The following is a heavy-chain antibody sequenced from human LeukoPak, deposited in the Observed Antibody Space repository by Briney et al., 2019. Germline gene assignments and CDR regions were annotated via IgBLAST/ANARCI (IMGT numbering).Heavy chain of an antibody. CDR2: LNPNTGGT. CDR1: GGTFSSYA. Sequence: ASVKVSCKASGGTFSSYAISWVRQAPGQGLEWMGRLNPNTGGTIHAQKFQGRVTISRDTSISTAYMEPSSLRSDDTAVYYCARVPDIYCPSTSCVDCWGQGTLVTVSS. V-gene: IGHV1-2*06. CDR3: ARVPDIYCPSTSCVDC. J-gene: IGHJ4*02. D-gene: IGHD2-2*01.